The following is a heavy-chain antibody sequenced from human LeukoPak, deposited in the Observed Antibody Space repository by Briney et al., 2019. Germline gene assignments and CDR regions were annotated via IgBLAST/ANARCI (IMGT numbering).Heavy chain of an antibody. CDR1: GNSISSYY. V-gene: IGHV4-4*07. CDR3: ARESPIYDYVWGSYRSTQFDY. Sequence: SETLSLTRTVSGNSISSYYWSWIRQPAGKGLEWIGRIYTSGSTNYNPSLKSRVTMSVDTSKNQFSLKLSSVTAADTAVYYCARESPIYDYVWGSYRSTQFDYWGQGTLVTVSS. CDR2: IYTSGST. J-gene: IGHJ4*02. D-gene: IGHD3-16*02.